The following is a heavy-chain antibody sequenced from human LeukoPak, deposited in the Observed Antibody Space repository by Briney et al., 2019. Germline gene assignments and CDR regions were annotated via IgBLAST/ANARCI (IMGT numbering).Heavy chain of an antibody. D-gene: IGHD6-6*01. CDR2: IYSGGST. CDR1: GFTFSSNY. V-gene: IGHV3-53*01. Sequence: GGSLRLSCAASGFTFSSNYMSWVRQAPGKGLEWVSVIYSGGSTYYADSVKGRFTISRDNSKNTLYLQMNSLRAEDTAVYYCARDLSSSSSRYYYYYMDVWGKGTTVTVSS. CDR3: ARDLSSSSSRYYYYYMDV. J-gene: IGHJ6*03.